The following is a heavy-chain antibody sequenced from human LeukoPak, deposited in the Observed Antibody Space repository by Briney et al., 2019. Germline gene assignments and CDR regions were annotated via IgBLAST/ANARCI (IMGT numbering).Heavy chain of an antibody. CDR1: GGSISSYY. J-gene: IGHJ5*02. CDR3: ARADSSSWYALGFDP. D-gene: IGHD6-13*01. V-gene: IGHV4-59*01. CDR2: IYYSGST. Sequence: RSSETLSLTCTVSGGSISSYYWSWIRQPPEKGLEWIGYIYYSGSTNYNPSLKSRVTISVDTSKNQFSLKLSSVTAADTAVYYCARADSSSWYALGFDPWGQGTLVTVSS.